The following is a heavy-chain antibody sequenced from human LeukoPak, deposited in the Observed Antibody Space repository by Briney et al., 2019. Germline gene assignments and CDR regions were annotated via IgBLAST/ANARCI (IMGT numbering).Heavy chain of an antibody. Sequence: ASVKVSCKTSGYSFTDYYMHWVRQAPGQGLEWMGWISPNSGGTSSAQKFEGRISMHRDTYITTVYMEVSWLTSDDTAIYYCARADRLHGGPYLIGPWGQGTLVTVSS. D-gene: IGHD2-21*01. J-gene: IGHJ5*02. CDR3: ARADRLHGGPYLIGP. CDR1: GYSFTDYY. CDR2: ISPNSGGT. V-gene: IGHV1-2*02.